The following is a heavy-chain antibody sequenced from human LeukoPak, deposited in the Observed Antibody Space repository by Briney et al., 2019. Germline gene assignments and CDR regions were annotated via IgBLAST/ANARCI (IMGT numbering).Heavy chain of an antibody. Sequence: GSVKVSCKASGYTFTSYDINWVRQATGQGLEWMGWMNPNSGNTGYAQKFQGRVTMTRNTSISTAYMELSSLRSEDTAVYYCARGGALLWFGELNWFDPWGQGTLVTVSS. CDR3: ARGGALLWFGELNWFDP. V-gene: IGHV1-8*01. CDR2: MNPNSGNT. J-gene: IGHJ5*02. CDR1: GYTFTSYD. D-gene: IGHD3-10*01.